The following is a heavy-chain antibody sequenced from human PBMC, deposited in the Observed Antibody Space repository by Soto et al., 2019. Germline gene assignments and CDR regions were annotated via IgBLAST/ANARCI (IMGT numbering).Heavy chain of an antibody. V-gene: IGHV3-23*01. J-gene: IGHJ1*01. CDR2: ISGSACST. D-gene: IGHD2-15*01. Sequence: DVQLLESGGGLVQPGGSLRLSCAASGFTFSSYAMCWLRQPPGKGQEWVSAISGSACSTYYGDSVTGRFTISRENSKNTLYLQMNSLRGEDTAVYYCAKDFGYCGGGSCYGYFQHCGQGTLVTVSS. CDR1: GFTFSSYA. CDR3: AKDFGYCGGGSCYGYFQH.